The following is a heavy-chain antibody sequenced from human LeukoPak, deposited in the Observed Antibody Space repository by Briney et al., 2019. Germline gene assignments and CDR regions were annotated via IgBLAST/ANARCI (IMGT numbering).Heavy chain of an antibody. D-gene: IGHD4/OR15-4a*01. CDR2: SKRKIDGGTT. V-gene: IGHV3-15*07. J-gene: IGHJ6*02. CDR1: GFTFTNAW. CDR3: VADFGEADGGLWYGMDV. Sequence: GRSLRLSCAASGFTFTNAWMNWVRQAPGKGLEWVGRSKRKIDGGTTDYAAPVKGRFTISRDDSRNTLSLQMNSLRSEDTAVYYCVADFGEADGGLWYGMDVWGQGTTVTVSS.